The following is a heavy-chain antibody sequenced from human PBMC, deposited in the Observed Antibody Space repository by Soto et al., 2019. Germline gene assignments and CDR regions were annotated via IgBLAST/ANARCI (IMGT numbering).Heavy chain of an antibody. J-gene: IGHJ3*02. V-gene: IGHV4-39*01. Sequence: SETLSLTCTVSGGSISSSSYYWGWISQPPGKGLEWIGSIYYSGSTYYNPSLKSRVTISVDTSKNQFSLKLSSVTAADTAVYYCARRGFDSSGWTIFPEAFDIWGQGTMVTVSS. D-gene: IGHD6-19*01. CDR1: GGSISSSSYY. CDR2: IYYSGST. CDR3: ARRGFDSSGWTIFPEAFDI.